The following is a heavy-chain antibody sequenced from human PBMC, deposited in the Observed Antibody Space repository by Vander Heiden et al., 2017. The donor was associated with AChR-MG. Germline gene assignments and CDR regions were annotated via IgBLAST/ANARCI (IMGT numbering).Heavy chain of an antibody. CDR2: IIPIFGTA. Sequence: QVQLVQSGAEVKKPGSSVKVSCKASGGTFSSYAISWVRQAPGQGLEWMGGIIPIFGTANYAQKFQGRVTITADESTSTAYMELSSLRSEETAVYYCARRGDSSGYYYIDWYFDLWGRGTLVTVSS. V-gene: IGHV1-69*01. J-gene: IGHJ2*01. CDR3: ARRGDSSGYYYIDWYFDL. D-gene: IGHD3-22*01. CDR1: GGTFSSYA.